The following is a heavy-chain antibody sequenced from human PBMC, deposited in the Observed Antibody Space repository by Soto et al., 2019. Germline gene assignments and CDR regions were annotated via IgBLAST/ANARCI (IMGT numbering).Heavy chain of an antibody. J-gene: IGHJ4*02. V-gene: IGHV3-30*03. CDR2: ITRDGVNK. CDR1: IVTFSSHC. CDR3: GTVGLGVTSGCPGFEY. Sequence: RPLRVSDPASIVTFSSHCIHWARQGPGKGLEWAAAITRDGVNKVYGGSAKGRFTISRDNSRNTVDLQMNSLRVEDTGIYYCGTVGLGVTSGCPGFEYWGQGTLVTVSS. D-gene: IGHD5-12*01.